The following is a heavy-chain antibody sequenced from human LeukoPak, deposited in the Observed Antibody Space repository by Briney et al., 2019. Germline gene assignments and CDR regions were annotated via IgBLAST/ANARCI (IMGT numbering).Heavy chain of an antibody. D-gene: IGHD3-3*01. Sequence: GASVKVSCKASGGTFSSYAISWVRQAPGQGLEWMGGIIPIFGTANYAQKFQGRVTITTDESTSTAYMELSSLRSEDTAVYYCARSKENDFWSGYYPFDYWGQGTLVTVSS. CDR1: GGTFSSYA. V-gene: IGHV1-69*05. CDR2: IIPIFGTA. J-gene: IGHJ4*02. CDR3: ARSKENDFWSGYYPFDY.